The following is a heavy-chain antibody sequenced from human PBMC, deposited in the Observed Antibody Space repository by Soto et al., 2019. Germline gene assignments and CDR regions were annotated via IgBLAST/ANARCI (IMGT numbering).Heavy chain of an antibody. CDR2: INHRGSF. Sequence: QVQLQESGPGVVKPSQTLSLTCSVTGGSMTSGDQYWTWIRQPPGKGLEWIGYINHRGSFYYNPFLKSRVSMSVVTSENQFSLNLTSVTAADTAVYYCARELPQRQGRNMDVWGQGTTVTVSS. CDR1: GGSMTSGDQY. D-gene: IGHD1-1*01. J-gene: IGHJ6*02. V-gene: IGHV4-31*03. CDR3: ARELPQRQGRNMDV.